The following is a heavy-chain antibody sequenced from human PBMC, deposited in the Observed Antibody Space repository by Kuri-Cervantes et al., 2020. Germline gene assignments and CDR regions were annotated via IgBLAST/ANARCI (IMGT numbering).Heavy chain of an antibody. CDR2: IYYSGST. CDR1: GGSISSYY. J-gene: IGHJ5*02. V-gene: IGHV4-59*12. D-gene: IGHD3-16*02. CDR3: ARTRITFGGVIVIRWFDP. Sequence: SETLSLTCTVSGGSISSYYWSWIRQPPGKGLEWIGSIYYSGSTYYNPSLKSRVTISVDTSKNQFSLKLSSVTAADTAVYYCARTRITFGGVIVIRWFDPWGQGTLVTVSS.